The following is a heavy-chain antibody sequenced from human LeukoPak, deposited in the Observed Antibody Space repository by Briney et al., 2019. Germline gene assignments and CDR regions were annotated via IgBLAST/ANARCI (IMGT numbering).Heavy chain of an antibody. J-gene: IGHJ4*02. Sequence: GASVKVSCKASGYTFTGYFIHWVRQAPGQGLEWMGSINCHSGETNYAQRFQDRVTMTRDTSINTAYMELRWLTSDDTAIYYCTRDPASERAIDYWGRGTLVTVSS. CDR1: GYTFTGYF. CDR2: INCHSGET. V-gene: IGHV1-2*02. D-gene: IGHD1-1*01. CDR3: TRDPASERAIDY.